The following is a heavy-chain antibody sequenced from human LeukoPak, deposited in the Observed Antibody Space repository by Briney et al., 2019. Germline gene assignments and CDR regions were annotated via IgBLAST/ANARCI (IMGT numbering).Heavy chain of an antibody. Sequence: SETLSLTCAVSGGSMSSSNWWSWVRQPPGEGLEWSGDIYHSGSTNYNPSLKSRATISVDKSKNQFSLKLSSVTAADTAVYYCARVDRRITISGVVIIFDYWGQGTLVTVSS. J-gene: IGHJ4*02. D-gene: IGHD3-3*01. CDR3: ARVDRRITISGVVIIFDY. CDR1: GGSMSSSNW. CDR2: IYHSGST. V-gene: IGHV4-4*02.